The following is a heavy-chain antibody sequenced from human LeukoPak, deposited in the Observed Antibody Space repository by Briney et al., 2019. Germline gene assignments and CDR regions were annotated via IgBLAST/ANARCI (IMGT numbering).Heavy chain of an antibody. CDR1: GYTFPSYG. V-gene: IGHV1-18*01. CDR2: VSYIDNT. Sequence: ASVKVSCKASGYTFPSYGISWLRLAPGQGLEWMGWVSYIDNTNYAQKFLGRVTMTRDTSTSTAYTELRSRRSDDAAVYYYARDPTPHSGLDYWGQGTLVTVSS. D-gene: IGHD6-25*01. J-gene: IGHJ4*02. CDR3: ARDPTPHSGLDY.